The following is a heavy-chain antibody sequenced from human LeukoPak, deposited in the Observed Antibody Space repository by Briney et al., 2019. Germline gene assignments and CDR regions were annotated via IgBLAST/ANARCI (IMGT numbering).Heavy chain of an antibody. CDR2: IYSGGTT. CDR1: GFTVSSNY. D-gene: IGHD4-17*01. CDR3: ARGPVTRFEI. J-gene: IGHJ3*02. V-gene: IGHV3-53*01. Sequence: GGSLRLSCAASGFTVSSNYMSWVRQAPGRGLEWVSVIYSGGTTYYADSVKGRFTISRDNSNNTLYLQMNSLRAEDTAVYYCARGPVTRFEIWGQGTMVTVSS.